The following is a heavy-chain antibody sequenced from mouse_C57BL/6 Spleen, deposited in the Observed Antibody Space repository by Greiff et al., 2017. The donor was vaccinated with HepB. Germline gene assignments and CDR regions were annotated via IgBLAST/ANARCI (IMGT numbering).Heavy chain of an antibody. V-gene: IGHV3-6*01. D-gene: IGHD1-1*01. CDR3: ARGAIYYYGSSYGTWYFDV. Sequence: EVQLQQSGPGLVKPSQSLSLTCSVTGYSITSGYYWNWIRQFPGNKLEWMGYISYDGSNNYNPSLKNRISITRDTSKNQFFLKLNSVTTEDTATYYCARGAIYYYGSSYGTWYFDVWGTGTTVTVSS. CDR1: GYSITSGYY. CDR2: ISYDGSN. J-gene: IGHJ1*03.